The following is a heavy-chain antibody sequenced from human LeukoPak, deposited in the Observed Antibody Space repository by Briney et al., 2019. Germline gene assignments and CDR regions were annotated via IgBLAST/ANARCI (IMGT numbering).Heavy chain of an antibody. CDR3: ARPPQLILTGYYPLDY. CDR2: IKQDGSEK. J-gene: IGHJ4*02. Sequence: GGSLRLSCAASGFTFSSYWMSWVRQAPGKGLEWVANIKQDGSEKYYVDSVKGRSTISRDNAKNSLYLQMNSLRAEDTAVYYCARPPQLILTGYYPLDYWGQGTLVTVSS. D-gene: IGHD3-9*01. V-gene: IGHV3-7*01. CDR1: GFTFSSYW.